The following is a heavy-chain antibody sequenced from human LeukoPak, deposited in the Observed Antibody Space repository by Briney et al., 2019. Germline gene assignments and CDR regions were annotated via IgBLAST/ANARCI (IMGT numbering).Heavy chain of an antibody. CDR2: IYYSGST. J-gene: IGHJ4*02. Sequence: SETLSLTCTVSGGSISSYYWSWIRQPPGKGLEWIGYIYYSGSTNYNPSLKSRATISVDTSKNQFSLKLSSVTAADTAVCYCARGEYSGYDPYDYWGQGTLVTVSS. CDR1: GGSISSYY. CDR3: ARGEYSGYDPYDY. D-gene: IGHD5-12*01. V-gene: IGHV4-59*01.